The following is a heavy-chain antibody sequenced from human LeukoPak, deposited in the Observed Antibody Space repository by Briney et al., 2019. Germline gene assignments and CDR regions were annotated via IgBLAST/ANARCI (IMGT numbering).Heavy chain of an antibody. CDR2: IYITGTT. D-gene: IGHD3-22*01. J-gene: IGHJ6*03. CDR1: GGSIINYY. CDR3: TRMQFYDSTDYSPGHYMDV. V-gene: IGHV4-4*07. Sequence: SETLSLTCSVSGGSIINYYWSWIRQPAGKGLEWIGRIYITGTTNYNPSLKSRVTMSVDTSENQVSLKLTSVTAADTAVYYCTRMQFYDSTDYSPGHYMDVWGKGTTVTVSS.